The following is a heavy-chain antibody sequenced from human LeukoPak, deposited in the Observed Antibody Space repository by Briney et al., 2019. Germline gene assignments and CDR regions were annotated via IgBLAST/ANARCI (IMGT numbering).Heavy chain of an antibody. V-gene: IGHV4-38-2*02. Sequence: SETLSLTCTVSGYSISSGFYWGWIRQPPGKGLEWIGSIYHSGTSYYNPSLKSRVTTSVGTSKSQFSLKLSSVTAADTALYYCARLIPTHFDYWGQGALVTVSS. CDR1: GYSISSGFY. D-gene: IGHD2-2*02. CDR2: IYHSGTS. CDR3: ARLIPTHFDY. J-gene: IGHJ4*02.